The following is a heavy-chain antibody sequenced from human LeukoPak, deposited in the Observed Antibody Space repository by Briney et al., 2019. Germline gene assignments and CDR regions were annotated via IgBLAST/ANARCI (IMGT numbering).Heavy chain of an antibody. CDR3: ASLYGDYVASDY. D-gene: IGHD4-17*01. Sequence: ASVKVSCKVSGYTLTELYMHWVRQAPGQGLEWMGWINPYSGGTNYAQKFLGRVTMTRDTSISTAYMELSRLRSDDTAVYYCASLYGDYVASDYWGQGTLVTVSS. CDR1: GYTLTELY. CDR2: INPYSGGT. V-gene: IGHV1-2*02. J-gene: IGHJ4*02.